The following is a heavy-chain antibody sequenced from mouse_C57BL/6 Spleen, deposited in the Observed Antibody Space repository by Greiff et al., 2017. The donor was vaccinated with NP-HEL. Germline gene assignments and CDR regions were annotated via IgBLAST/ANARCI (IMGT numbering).Heavy chain of an antibody. D-gene: IGHD1-1*01. CDR3: TVDYYGSSPFAY. Sequence: EVQLQQSGTVLARPGASVKMSCKTSGYTFTSYWMHWVKQRPGQGLEWIGALYPGNSDTSYNQKFKGKAKLTAVTSASTAYMELSSLTNEDSAVYYCTVDYYGSSPFAYWGQGTLVTVSA. V-gene: IGHV1-5*01. J-gene: IGHJ3*01. CDR1: GYTFTSYW. CDR2: LYPGNSDT.